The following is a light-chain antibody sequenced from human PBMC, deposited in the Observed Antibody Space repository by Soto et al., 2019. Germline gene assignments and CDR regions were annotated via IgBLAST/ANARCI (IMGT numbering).Light chain of an antibody. CDR2: AAS. V-gene: IGKV1-39*01. Sequence: DIQMTQSPSSLSASVGDRVTITCRARQRISSYLNWYQQKPGKAPKLLIFAASSLQRGVPSRFSGSGSGTDFTLTISSLQPEDCATYYCQQSYSTPRTFGQGTKVEIK. CDR1: QRISSY. CDR3: QQSYSTPRT. J-gene: IGKJ1*01.